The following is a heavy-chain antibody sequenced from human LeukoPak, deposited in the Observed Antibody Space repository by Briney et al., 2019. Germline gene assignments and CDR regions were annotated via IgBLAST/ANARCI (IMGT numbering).Heavy chain of an antibody. CDR3: ARGERYYDFWSGYYIEEYNWFDP. J-gene: IGHJ5*02. V-gene: IGHV3-48*01. Sequence: PGGSLRLSCAASGFTFSSYSMNWVRQAPGKGLEWVSYISSSSSTIYYADSVKGRFTISRDNAKNSLYLQMNSLRAEDTAVYYCARGERYYDFWSGYYIEEYNWFDPWGQGTLVTVSS. CDR1: GFTFSSYS. CDR2: ISSSSSTI. D-gene: IGHD3-3*01.